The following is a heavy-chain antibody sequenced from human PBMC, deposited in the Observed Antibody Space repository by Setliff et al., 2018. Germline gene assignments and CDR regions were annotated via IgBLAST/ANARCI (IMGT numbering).Heavy chain of an antibody. Sequence: PSETLSLTCTVSGDSIDSRRYYWSFIRQPAGKGLEWIGQTYTSWSTNYNPSLKSRVTMSLDTSKNQFSLKLSSVTAADTAVYYCARMSGFQYMDVWGKGTTVTVSS. V-gene: IGHV4-61*09. CDR2: TYTSWST. CDR3: ARMSGFQYMDV. J-gene: IGHJ6*03. D-gene: IGHD3-3*01. CDR1: GDSIDSRRYY.